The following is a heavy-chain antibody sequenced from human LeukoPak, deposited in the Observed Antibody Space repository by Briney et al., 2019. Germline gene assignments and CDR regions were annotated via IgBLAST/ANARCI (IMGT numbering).Heavy chain of an antibody. Sequence: SETLSLTCTVSGGSISSSSYYWGWIRQPPGKGLEWIGSIYYSGSTYYNPSLKSRVTISVDTSKNQFSLKLSSVTAADTAVYYCASEGRYYDFWSGYYTRSHWFDPWGQGTLVTVSS. CDR3: ASEGRYYDFWSGYYTRSHWFDP. CDR1: GGSISSSSYY. J-gene: IGHJ5*02. V-gene: IGHV4-39*07. CDR2: IYYSGST. D-gene: IGHD3-3*01.